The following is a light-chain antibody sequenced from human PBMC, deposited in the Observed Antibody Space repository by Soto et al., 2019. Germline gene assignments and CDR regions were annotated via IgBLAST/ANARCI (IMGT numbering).Light chain of an antibody. CDR3: QQSYSTPAWT. CDR1: QTISSW. Sequence: DSQMTHAPSTLSGSVGDRVTITCPASQTISSWLAWYQQKPGKAPKLLIYAASSLQSGVPSRFSGSGSGTDFTLTISSLQPEDFATYYCQQSYSTPAWTFGQGTKVDI. CDR2: AAS. V-gene: IGKV1-39*01. J-gene: IGKJ1*01.